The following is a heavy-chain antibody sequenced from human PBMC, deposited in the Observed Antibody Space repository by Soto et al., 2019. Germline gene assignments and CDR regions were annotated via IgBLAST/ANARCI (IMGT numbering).Heavy chain of an antibody. V-gene: IGHV4-59*01. CDR2: IYYSGST. Sequence: RQPPGKGLEWSGYIYYSGSTNYNPSLKSRVTISVDTSKNQFSLKLSSVTAADTAVYYCAKECVSEPFDFRGQGTLVTVSS. J-gene: IGHJ4*02. CDR3: AKECVSEPFDF.